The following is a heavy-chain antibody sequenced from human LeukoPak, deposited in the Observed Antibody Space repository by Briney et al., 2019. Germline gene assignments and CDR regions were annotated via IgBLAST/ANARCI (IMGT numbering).Heavy chain of an antibody. J-gene: IGHJ4*02. CDR2: ISGSGGST. CDR1: GFTFSSYA. D-gene: IGHD3-22*01. Sequence: GGSLRLSCAASGFTFSSYAMSWVRQAPGKGLEWVSAISGSGGSTYYADSVEGRFTISRDNSKNTLYLQMNSLRAEDTAVYYCAKTYDSSGYYFDYWGQGTLVTVSS. V-gene: IGHV3-23*01. CDR3: AKTYDSSGYYFDY.